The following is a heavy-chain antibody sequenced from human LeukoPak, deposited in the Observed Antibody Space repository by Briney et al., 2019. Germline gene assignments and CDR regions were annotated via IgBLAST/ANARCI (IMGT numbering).Heavy chain of an antibody. CDR3: ARDLNWGAFDI. CDR1: GFTFSRHW. Sequence: GGSLRLSCAASGFTFSRHWMSWVRQAPGKGLEWVSGIIGSGGTTYTADSVKGRFTISRDNSKNTLYLQMNSLRAEDTAVYYCARDLNWGAFDIRGQGTMVSVSS. V-gene: IGHV3-23*01. J-gene: IGHJ3*02. CDR2: IIGSGGTT. D-gene: IGHD7-27*01.